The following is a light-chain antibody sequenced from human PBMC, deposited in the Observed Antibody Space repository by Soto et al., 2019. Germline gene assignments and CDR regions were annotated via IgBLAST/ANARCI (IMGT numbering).Light chain of an antibody. CDR3: GAWDGGLSAFV. Sequence: QSVLTQPPSVSAAPGRTVTISCSGSSSNIRNSFVSWYQQLPGTAPRLLIYDNNERPSGIPDRFSGSKSGTSATLGITGLXTGDEADYYCGAWDGGLSAFVFGTGTKVTVL. CDR1: SSNIRNSF. V-gene: IGLV1-51*01. J-gene: IGLJ1*01. CDR2: DNN.